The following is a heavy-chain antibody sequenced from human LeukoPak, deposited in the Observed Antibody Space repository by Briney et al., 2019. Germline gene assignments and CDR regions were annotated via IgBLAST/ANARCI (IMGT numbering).Heavy chain of an antibody. CDR2: IYHSGST. J-gene: IGHJ4*02. CDR1: GYSISSGYY. V-gene: IGHV4-38-2*02. CDR3: ARARIAAAGNLDY. D-gene: IGHD6-13*01. Sequence: PSETLSLTCTVSGYSISSGYYWGWIRQPPGKGLEWIGSIYHSGSTYYNPSLKSRVTISVDTSKNQFSLKLSSVTAADTAVYYCARARIAAAGNLDYWGQGTLVTVSS.